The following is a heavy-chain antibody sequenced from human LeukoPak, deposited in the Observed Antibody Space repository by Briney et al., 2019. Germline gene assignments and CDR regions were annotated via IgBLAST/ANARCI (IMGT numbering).Heavy chain of an antibody. CDR2: ISAYNGNT. D-gene: IGHD3-9*01. Sequence: ASVKVSCKASGYTFTSYGISWVRQAPGQGLEWMGWISAYNGNTNYAQKLQGRVTMTTDTSTSTAYMELRSLRSDDTAVYYCARVGAATYYDILTGYYWFGYWGQGTLVTVSS. V-gene: IGHV1-18*01. CDR3: ARVGAATYYDILTGYYWFGY. J-gene: IGHJ4*02. CDR1: GYTFTSYG.